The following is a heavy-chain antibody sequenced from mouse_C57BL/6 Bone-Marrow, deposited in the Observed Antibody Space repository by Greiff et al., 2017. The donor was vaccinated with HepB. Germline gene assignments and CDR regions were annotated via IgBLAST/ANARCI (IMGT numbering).Heavy chain of an antibody. CDR3: ARDEGITTVVADYYAMDY. J-gene: IGHJ4*01. V-gene: IGHV1-69*01. Sequence: QVQLQQPGAELVKPGASVKMSCKASGYTFTSYWMHWVKQRPGQGLEWIGEIDPSDSYTNYNQKFKGKSTLTVDKSSSTAYMQLSSLTSEDSAVYYCARDEGITTVVADYYAMDYWGQGTSVTVSS. CDR2: IDPSDSYT. CDR1: GYTFTSYW. D-gene: IGHD1-1*01.